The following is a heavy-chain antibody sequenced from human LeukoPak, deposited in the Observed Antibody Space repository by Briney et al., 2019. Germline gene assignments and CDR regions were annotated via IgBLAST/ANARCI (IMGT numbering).Heavy chain of an antibody. J-gene: IGHJ4*02. CDR1: GGSISSGGYY. Sequence: PSETLSLTCTVSGGSISSGGYYWSWLRQPPGKGLEWIGYIYHSGSTYYNPSLKSRVTISVDRSKNQFSLRLSSVTAADTAVYYCARELGVGYLDYWGQGTLVTVSS. CDR2: IYHSGST. V-gene: IGHV4-30-2*01. CDR3: ARELGVGYLDY. D-gene: IGHD2-8*01.